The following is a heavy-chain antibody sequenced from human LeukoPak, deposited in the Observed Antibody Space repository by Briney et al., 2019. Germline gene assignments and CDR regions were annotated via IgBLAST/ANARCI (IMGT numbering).Heavy chain of an antibody. V-gene: IGHV4-34*01. Sequence: PSETLSLTCAVYGGSFSGYYWSWIRQPPGKGLEWIGEINHSGSTNYNPSLKSRVTISVDTSKNQFSLKLSSVTAADTAVYYCARGCITTTVTMKGCWFDPWGQGTLVTVSS. CDR2: INHSGST. J-gene: IGHJ5*02. CDR3: ARGCITTTVTMKGCWFDP. D-gene: IGHD4-17*01. CDR1: GGSFSGYY.